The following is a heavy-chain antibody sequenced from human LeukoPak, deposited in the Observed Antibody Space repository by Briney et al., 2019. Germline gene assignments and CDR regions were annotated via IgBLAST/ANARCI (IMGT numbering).Heavy chain of an antibody. V-gene: IGHV1-69*13. D-gene: IGHD1-1*01. CDR3: ARSLRTGAPNDAAFDI. CDR1: GGTFSSYA. Sequence: SVKVSCRASGGTFSSYAISWVRQAPGQGLEWMGGIIPIFGTANYAQKFQGRVTITADESTSTAYMELSSLRSEDTAVYYCARSLRTGAPNDAAFDIWGQGTMVTVSS. CDR2: IIPIFGTA. J-gene: IGHJ3*02.